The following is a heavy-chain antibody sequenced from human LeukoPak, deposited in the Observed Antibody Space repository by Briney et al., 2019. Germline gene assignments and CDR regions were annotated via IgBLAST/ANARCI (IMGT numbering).Heavy chain of an antibody. D-gene: IGHD5-18*01. CDR2: IWYDGSNK. CDR3: AKDDERGYSYGIFDY. V-gene: IGHV3-33*06. J-gene: IGHJ4*02. Sequence: GSLRLSCAASGFTFSSYGMHWVRQAPGKGLEWVAVIWYDGSNKYYADSVKGRFTISRDNSKNTLYLQMNSLRAEDTAVYYCAKDDERGYSYGIFDYWGQGTLVTVSS. CDR1: GFTFSSYG.